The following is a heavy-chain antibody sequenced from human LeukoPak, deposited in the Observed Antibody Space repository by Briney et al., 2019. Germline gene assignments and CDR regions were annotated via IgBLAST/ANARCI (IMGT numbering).Heavy chain of an antibody. Sequence: SQTLSLTCTVSGGSISSGGYYWSWIRQHPGKGLEWIGYIYYSGSTYYNPSLKSRVTISVDTSKNQFSLKLSSVTAADTAMYYCARGPVLLWFGESNNWFDPWGQGTLVTVSS. CDR3: ARGPVLLWFGESNNWFDP. V-gene: IGHV4-31*03. CDR2: IYYSGST. CDR1: GGSISSGGYY. J-gene: IGHJ5*02. D-gene: IGHD3-10*01.